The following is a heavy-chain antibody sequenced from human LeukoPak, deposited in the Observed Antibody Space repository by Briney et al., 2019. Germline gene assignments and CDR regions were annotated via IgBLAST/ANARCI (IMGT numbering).Heavy chain of an antibody. V-gene: IGHV6-1*01. J-gene: IGHJ4*02. CDR3: ARLCSTSCRGGSCPHQPNS. CDR1: GDSVSSNSAA. CDR2: TYYRSKWYN. D-gene: IGHD2-15*01. Sequence: SQTLSLTCAISGDSVSSNSAAWNWIRQSPSRGLEWLGRTYYRSKWYNDYAVSVKSRITINPDTSKNQFSLQLTSVTAADTAFYYCARLCSTSCRGGSCPHQPNSWGQGTLVTVSS.